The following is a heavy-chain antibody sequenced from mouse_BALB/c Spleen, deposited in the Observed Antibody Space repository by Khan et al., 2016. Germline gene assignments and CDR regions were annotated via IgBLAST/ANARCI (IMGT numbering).Heavy chain of an antibody. CDR2: IYPGDGDT. V-gene: IGHV1-87*01. CDR3: ADALFVY. CDR1: GYTSANYW. Sequence: VQLQESGAELARPGASVRLSCKASGYTSANYWMQWVKQRPGQGLEWIGYIYPGDGDTRYSQKFKDKATLTADKSSSSAYMHLRSVASEDSAVYYCADALFVYWGQGTLVTVSA. J-gene: IGHJ3*01.